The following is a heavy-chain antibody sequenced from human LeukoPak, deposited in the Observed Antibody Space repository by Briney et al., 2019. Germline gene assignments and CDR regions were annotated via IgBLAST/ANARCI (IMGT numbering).Heavy chain of an antibody. D-gene: IGHD2-2*01. CDR3: ARDPGYSGTRGESFDY. V-gene: IGHV4-39*02. J-gene: IGHJ4*02. CDR2: IYYSGST. Sequence: RPSETLSLTCTVSGGSISSSSYYWGWISQPPGKGLEWIGTIYYSGSTFYNPSLKSRVTISVDTSRNQFSLKLSSVTAADTAVYYCARDPGYSGTRGESFDYWGQGTLVTVSS. CDR1: GGSISSSSYY.